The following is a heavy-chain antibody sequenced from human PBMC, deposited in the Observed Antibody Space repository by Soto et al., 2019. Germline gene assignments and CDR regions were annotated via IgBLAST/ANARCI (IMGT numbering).Heavy chain of an antibody. CDR3: TTVPDYDFWSGFDPHMDV. CDR1: EFPFGNAW. D-gene: IGHD3-3*01. V-gene: IGHV3-15*07. J-gene: IGHJ6*02. CDR2: IKSKTDGGTT. Sequence: PVGSMRLCCAASEFPFGNAWRNWIRQAPGKGLEWVGRIKSKTDGGTTDYAAPVKGRFTISRDDSKNTLYLQMNSLKTEDTAVYYCTTVPDYDFWSGFDPHMDVWGQGTTVTVSS.